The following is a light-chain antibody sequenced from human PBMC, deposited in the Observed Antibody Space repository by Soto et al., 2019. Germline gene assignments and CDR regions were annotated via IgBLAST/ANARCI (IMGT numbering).Light chain of an antibody. Sequence: QSALTQPPSASGSPGQSVTISCTGTRNDIGAYEFVSWYQHHPGKAPKLIIYEVVQRPSGVPDRFSGSKSGNTASLTVSGFQAADEADYYCKSYAGSNTYVFGTGTKVTVL. V-gene: IGLV2-8*01. CDR1: RNDIGAYEF. J-gene: IGLJ1*01. CDR3: KSYAGSNTYV. CDR2: EVV.